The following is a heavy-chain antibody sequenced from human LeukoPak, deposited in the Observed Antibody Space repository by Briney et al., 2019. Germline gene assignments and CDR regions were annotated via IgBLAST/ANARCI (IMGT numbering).Heavy chain of an antibody. V-gene: IGHV3-23*01. D-gene: IGHD6-19*01. CDR1: GFTFSIYA. Sequence: GGSLRLSCAASGFTFSIYAMSWVRQAPGKGLEWVSAVSGSGGGTYYADSVKGRFTISRDDSKDTVYLQMNSLSDEDTAVYYCAKTTTGYSSGRYPGWPVDYWGQGTLVTVSS. J-gene: IGHJ4*02. CDR3: AKTTTGYSSGRYPGWPVDY. CDR2: VSGSGGGT.